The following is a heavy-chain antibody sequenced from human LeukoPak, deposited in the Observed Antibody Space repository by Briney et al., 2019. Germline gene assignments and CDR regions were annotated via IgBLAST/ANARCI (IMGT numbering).Heavy chain of an antibody. CDR1: GGTFSSYT. V-gene: IGHV1-69*05. CDR3: VGTGYCSGGSCYSSDFDY. D-gene: IGHD2-15*01. Sequence: SAKVSCKASGGTFSSYTISWVRQAPGQGLEWMGRIIPIFGTANYAQKFQGRVTITTDESTSTAYMELSSLRSEDTAVYYCVGTGYCSGGSCYSSDFDYWGQGTLVTVSS. CDR2: IIPIFGTA. J-gene: IGHJ4*02.